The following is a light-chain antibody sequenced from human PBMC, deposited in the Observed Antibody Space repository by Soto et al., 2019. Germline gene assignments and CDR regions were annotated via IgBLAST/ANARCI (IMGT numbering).Light chain of an antibody. V-gene: IGLV2-11*01. CDR2: DVG. CDR3: CSYAGDNSYV. J-gene: IGLJ1*01. Sequence: QPVLTQPRSVSGSPGQSVTISCTGTSNDVGGYNFVSWYQQHPGKAPTLIIYDVGKRPSGVPDRFSGSKSGNTASLTISGLQADDESDYYCCSYAGDNSYVFGTGTKLTVL. CDR1: SNDVGGYNF.